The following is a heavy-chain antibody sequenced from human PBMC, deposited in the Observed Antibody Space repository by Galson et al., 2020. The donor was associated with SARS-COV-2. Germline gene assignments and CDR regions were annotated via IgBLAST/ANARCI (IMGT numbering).Heavy chain of an antibody. V-gene: IGHV3-7*01. Sequence: QLGESLKISCAASGFTFSTYWMNWVRQATGKGLEWVATIKQDGSETLYVDSVRGRFTISRDNAKNSLYLQMNSLRAEDTALYYCTGGGGWLQDLWGQGTLVTVSS. CDR1: GFTFSTYW. CDR3: TGGGGWLQDL. D-gene: IGHD6-19*01. J-gene: IGHJ5*02. CDR2: IKQDGSET.